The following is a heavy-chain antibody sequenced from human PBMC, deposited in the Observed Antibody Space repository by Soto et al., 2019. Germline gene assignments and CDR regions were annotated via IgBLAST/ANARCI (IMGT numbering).Heavy chain of an antibody. CDR3: ARDLRPITGEGFFDY. Sequence: GGSLRLSCAASGFTFSSYGMHWVRQAPGKGLEWVAVIWYDGSNKYYADSVKGRFTISRDNSKNTLYLQMNSLRAEDTAVYYCARDLRPITGEGFFDYWGQGTLVTVSS. D-gene: IGHD7-27*01. CDR1: GFTFSSYG. J-gene: IGHJ4*02. V-gene: IGHV3-33*01. CDR2: IWYDGSNK.